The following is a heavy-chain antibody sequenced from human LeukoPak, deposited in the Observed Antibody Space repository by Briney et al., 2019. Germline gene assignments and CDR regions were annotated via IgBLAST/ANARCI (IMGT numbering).Heavy chain of an antibody. D-gene: IGHD3-10*01. J-gene: IGHJ4*02. CDR1: GFTFSDYY. Sequence: ASVKVSCKASGFTFSDYYIHWVRQAPGQGLEWMGWITPDGGGTNYAQKFQGRVTITADKSTSTAYMELSSLRSEDTAVYYCARGGSGESFWYWGQGTLVTVSS. CDR3: ARGGSGESFWY. V-gene: IGHV1-2*02. CDR2: ITPDGGGT.